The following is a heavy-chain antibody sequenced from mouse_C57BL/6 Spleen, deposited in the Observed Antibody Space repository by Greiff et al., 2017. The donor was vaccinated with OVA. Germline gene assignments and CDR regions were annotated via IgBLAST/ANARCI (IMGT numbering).Heavy chain of an antibody. J-gene: IGHJ4*01. V-gene: IGHV5-6*01. CDR1: GFTFSSYG. CDR3: ARHDGYYGVFYYAMDY. CDR2: ISSGGSYT. D-gene: IGHD2-3*01. Sequence: EVMLVESGGDLVKPGGSLKLSCAASGFTFSSYGMSWVRQTPDKRLEWVATISSGGSYTYYPDSVKGRFTISRDNAKNTLYLQMSSLKSEDTAMYYCARHDGYYGVFYYAMDYWGQGTSVTVSS.